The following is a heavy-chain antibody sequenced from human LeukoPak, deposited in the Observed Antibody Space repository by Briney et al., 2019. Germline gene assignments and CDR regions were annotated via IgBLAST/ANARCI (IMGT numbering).Heavy chain of an antibody. CDR3: AKDQGWFDP. J-gene: IGHJ5*02. CDR2: ISYDGSNK. CDR1: GFTFSSYG. V-gene: IGHV3-30*18. Sequence: GGSLRLSCAASGFTFSSYGMPWVRQAPGKGLEWVAVISYDGSNKYYADSVKGRFTISRDNSKNTLYLQMNSLRAEDTAVYYCAKDQGWFDPWGQGTLVTVSS.